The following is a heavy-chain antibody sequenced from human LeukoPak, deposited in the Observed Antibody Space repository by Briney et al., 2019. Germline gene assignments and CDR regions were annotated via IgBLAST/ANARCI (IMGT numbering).Heavy chain of an antibody. CDR1: GFTFSSYS. CDR3: ARGIDYGGSFSDY. D-gene: IGHD4-23*01. CDR2: ISSSSSST. Sequence: PGGSLRLSCAASGFTFSSYSMNWVRQAPGKGLEWVSSISSSSSSTYYADSVKGRFTISRDNAKNSLYLQMNSLRAEDTAVYYCARGIDYGGSFSDYWGQGTLVTVSS. V-gene: IGHV3-48*01. J-gene: IGHJ4*02.